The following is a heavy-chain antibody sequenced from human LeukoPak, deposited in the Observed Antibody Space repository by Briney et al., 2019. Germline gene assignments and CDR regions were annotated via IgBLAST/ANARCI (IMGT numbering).Heavy chain of an antibody. V-gene: IGHV1-2*02. CDR2: INPNSGGT. J-gene: IGHJ3*02. D-gene: IGHD3-22*01. Sequence: VASVKVSCKASIFADYYIYWVRQAPGQGLEWMGWINPNSGGTNYAQKFQGRVTMTRDTSTSTAYMELSRLRSDDTAVYYCARAGLWDYSDSSGYHNAAFDIWGLGTMVTVSS. CDR1: IFADYY. CDR3: ARAGLWDYSDSSGYHNAAFDI.